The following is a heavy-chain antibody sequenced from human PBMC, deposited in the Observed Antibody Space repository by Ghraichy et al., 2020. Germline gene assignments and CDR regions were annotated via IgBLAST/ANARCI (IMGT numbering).Heavy chain of an antibody. CDR1: GGSVSSGDYY. Sequence: SETLSLTCTVSGGSVSSGDYYWNWFRQPPDKGLEWIGYIHHSGRTNYNPSLRSRVTTSVDTSKNQFSLKVNSVTAADTAVYYCARAPYVSGSFGWFDPWGQGTLVTVSS. J-gene: IGHJ5*02. D-gene: IGHD3-10*01. CDR3: ARAPYVSGSFGWFDP. CDR2: IHHSGRT. V-gene: IGHV4-31*03.